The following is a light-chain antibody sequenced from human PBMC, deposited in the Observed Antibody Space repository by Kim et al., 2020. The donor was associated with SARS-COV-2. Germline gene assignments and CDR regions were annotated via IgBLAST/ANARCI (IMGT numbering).Light chain of an antibody. J-gene: IGLJ1*01. CDR1: SSDVGGYNY. V-gene: IGLV2-11*01. CDR3: CSYAGSYTFYV. Sequence: QSALTQPRSVSGSPGQSVTISCTGTSSDVGGYNYVSWYQQHPGKAPKLMIYDVSKRPSGVPDRFSGSKSGYTASLTISGLQAEDEADYYCCSYAGSYTFYVFGTGTKVTFL. CDR2: DVS.